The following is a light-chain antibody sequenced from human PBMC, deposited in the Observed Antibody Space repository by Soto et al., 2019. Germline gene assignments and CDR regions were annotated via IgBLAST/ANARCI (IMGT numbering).Light chain of an antibody. CDR3: QQYDIWPQYT. CDR2: KAS. V-gene: IGKV1-5*03. J-gene: IGKJ2*01. Sequence: DSQWTQTPSVSSESVGDRVILTCRASQSIGNWLAWYQQKPGKAPKLLIYKASSLESGVPTRFSGSGSGTDFTLTISSLQSEDFAVYYCQQYDIWPQYTFGQGTKL. CDR1: QSIGNW.